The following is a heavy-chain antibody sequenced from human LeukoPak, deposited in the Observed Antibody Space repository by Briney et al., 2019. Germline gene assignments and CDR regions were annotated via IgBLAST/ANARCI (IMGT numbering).Heavy chain of an antibody. J-gene: IGHJ3*02. CDR3: ARDRIAARPEAFDI. D-gene: IGHD6-6*01. V-gene: IGHV1-2*02. Sequence: ASVKVSCKASGYTFTGYYMHWVRQAPGQGLEWMGWINPNSGGTNYAQKFQGRVTMTRHTSISTAYMELSRLRSDDTAVYYCARDRIAARPEAFDIWGQGTMVTVSS. CDR2: INPNSGGT. CDR1: GYTFTGYY.